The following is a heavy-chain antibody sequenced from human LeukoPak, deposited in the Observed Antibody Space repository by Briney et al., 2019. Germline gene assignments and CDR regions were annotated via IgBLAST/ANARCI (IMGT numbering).Heavy chain of an antibody. Sequence: SETLSLTCTVSGGSISSGGYYWSWIRQHPGKGLEWIGCIYYSGSTYYNPSLKSRVTISVDTSKNQFSLKLSSVTAADTAVYYCARDGVDYDILTGYKYYYGMDVWGQGTTVTVSS. CDR1: GGSISSGGYY. J-gene: IGHJ6*02. CDR3: ARDGVDYDILTGYKYYYGMDV. V-gene: IGHV4-31*03. CDR2: IYYSGST. D-gene: IGHD3-9*01.